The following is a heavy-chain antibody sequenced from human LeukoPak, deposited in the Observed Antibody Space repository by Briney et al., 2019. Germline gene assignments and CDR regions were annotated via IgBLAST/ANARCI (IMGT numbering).Heavy chain of an antibody. CDR2: IYYSGST. J-gene: IGHJ4*02. D-gene: IGHD4-17*01. V-gene: IGHV4-59*01. CDR1: GGSISSYY. Sequence: PSETLSLTCTVSGGSISSYYWSRIRQPPGKGLEWIGYIYYSGSTNYNPSLNSRVTISVDTSKNQFSLKLSSVTAADTAVYYCARGISTVTEYYFDYWGQGTLVTVSS. CDR3: ARGISTVTEYYFDY.